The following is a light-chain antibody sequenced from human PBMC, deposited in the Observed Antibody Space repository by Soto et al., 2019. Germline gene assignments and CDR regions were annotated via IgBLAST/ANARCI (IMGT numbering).Light chain of an antibody. CDR3: LLYYDAAYV. V-gene: IGLV7-43*01. J-gene: IGLJ1*01. CDR2: DTN. CDR1: TGAVTSGYF. Sequence: QAVVTQEPSLTVSPGGTVTLTCSSSTGAVTSGYFPTWFQQKPGQGTRALIYDTNKKRSWTPARFSGSLLGGKAALTLSGVQPEDEAEYYCLLYYDAAYVFGTGTKLTVL.